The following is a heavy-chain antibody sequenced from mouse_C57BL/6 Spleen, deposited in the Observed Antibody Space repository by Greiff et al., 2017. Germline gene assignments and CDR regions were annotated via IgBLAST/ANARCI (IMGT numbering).Heavy chain of an antibody. Sequence: QVQLKESGAELVRPGASVTLSCKASGYTFTDYEMHWVKQTPVHGLEWIGAIDPETGGTAYNQKFKGKAILTADKSSSTAYLELRSLTSEDSAVYYCLLYYGSRYYAMDYWGQGTSVTVSS. CDR2: IDPETGGT. D-gene: IGHD1-1*01. CDR3: LLYYGSRYYAMDY. V-gene: IGHV1-15*01. CDR1: GYTFTDYE. J-gene: IGHJ4*01.